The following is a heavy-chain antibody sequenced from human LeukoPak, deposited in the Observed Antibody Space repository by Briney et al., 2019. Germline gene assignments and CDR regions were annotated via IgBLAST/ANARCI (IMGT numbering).Heavy chain of an antibody. D-gene: IGHD3-10*01. CDR2: IRSTANGYAT. V-gene: IGHV3-73*01. J-gene: IGHJ4*02. Sequence: GGSLRLSCAACGFTFSGSALHWVRQASGKGLEWFGRIRSTANGYATAYAASVKGRFTIPRDDSKKTAYLQMDSLKTEDTAVYYCTGNYYGSGSYADFDYWGQGTLVTVSS. CDR1: GFTFSGSA. CDR3: TGNYYGSGSYADFDY.